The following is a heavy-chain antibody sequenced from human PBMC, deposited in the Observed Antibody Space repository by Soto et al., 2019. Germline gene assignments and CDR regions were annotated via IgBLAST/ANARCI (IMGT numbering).Heavy chain of an antibody. Sequence: ASVKASCKASGYTITSYDINWVRQATGQGLEWMGWMNPNSGNTIYAQKFQGRVTMTEDTSTDTAYMELSSLRSEDTAVYYCATDIFLEVVPAGPGHGALDIWVQGTLVTVSS. CDR3: ATDIFLEVVPAGPGHGALDI. CDR1: GYTITSYD. V-gene: IGHV1-8*01. D-gene: IGHD2-2*01. CDR2: MNPNSGNT. J-gene: IGHJ3*02.